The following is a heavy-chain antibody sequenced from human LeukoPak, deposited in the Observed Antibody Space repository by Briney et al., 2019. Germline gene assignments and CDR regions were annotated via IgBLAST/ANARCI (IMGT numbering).Heavy chain of an antibody. D-gene: IGHD3-10*01. CDR1: GCTFTGYY. Sequence: GASVKVSCKASGCTFTGYYMHWVRQAPGQGLEWMGWINPNSGGTNYAQKFQGRVTMTRDTSISTAYMELSRLRSDDTAVYYCARGTYYGSGSYYGGQDYFDYWGQGTLVTVSS. CDR2: INPNSGGT. J-gene: IGHJ4*02. CDR3: ARGTYYGSGSYYGGQDYFDY. V-gene: IGHV1-2*02.